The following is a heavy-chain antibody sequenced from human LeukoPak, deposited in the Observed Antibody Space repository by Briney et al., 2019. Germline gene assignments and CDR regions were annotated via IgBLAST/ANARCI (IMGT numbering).Heavy chain of an antibody. CDR1: GGSISNYY. V-gene: IGHV4-59*01. D-gene: IGHD2-15*01. J-gene: IGHJ3*02. CDR2: IYYSGTT. CDR3: ARSPGGGFDI. Sequence: SETLSLTCTVSGGSISNYYGGWIRQTPGKGLELIGYIYYSGTTNYNPSLKSRVSISVDTSKKQFSLKLSSVTAADTAVYYCARSPGGGFDIWGQGTMVTVSS.